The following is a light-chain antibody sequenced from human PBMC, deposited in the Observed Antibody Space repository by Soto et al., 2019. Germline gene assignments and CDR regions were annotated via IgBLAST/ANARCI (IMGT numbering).Light chain of an antibody. CDR1: QSISSF. CDR3: QHHSNGPIT. V-gene: IGKV3-11*01. CDR2: GAS. Sequence: IMVKITTADVPLSAEESTTRSCRASQSISSFLAWYQQKPGQAPRLLIYGASNRATGIPARFSGSGSGTDYTLTISILKPEDFLVYYRQHHSNGPITCGQGTRLEIK. J-gene: IGKJ5*01.